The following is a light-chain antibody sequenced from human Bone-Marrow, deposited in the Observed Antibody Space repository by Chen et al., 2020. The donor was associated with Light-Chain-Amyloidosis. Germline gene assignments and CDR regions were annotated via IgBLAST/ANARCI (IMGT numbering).Light chain of an antibody. V-gene: IGLV2-14*01. CDR2: DVT. CDR1: SSDVGGDNH. J-gene: IGLJ1*01. CDR3: SSYTITNTLV. Sequence: QSPLTQPASVSRSPEQSNTISCTGTSSDVGGDNHISWYHQHPDKAPKIMIYDVTNRPSWVPDRFSGSKSDNTASLTISGLQTEDEADYFCSSYTITNTLVFGSGTRVTVL.